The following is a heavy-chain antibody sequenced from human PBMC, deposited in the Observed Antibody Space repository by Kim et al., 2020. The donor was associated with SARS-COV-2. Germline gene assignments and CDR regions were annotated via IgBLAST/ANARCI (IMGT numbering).Heavy chain of an antibody. CDR1: GFTFSSYT. D-gene: IGHD2-15*01. CDR3: ANPAGTLLSSGGSCYPPEGYYYGMDV. CDR2: ISGSGGST. J-gene: IGHJ6*02. V-gene: IGHV3-23*01. Sequence: GGSLRLSCAASGFTFSSYTMSWVRQAPGKGLEWVSAISGSGGSTYYADSVKGRFTISRDNSKNTLYLQMNSLRAEDTAVYYCANPAGTLLSSGGSCYPPEGYYYGMDVWGQGTTVTVSS.